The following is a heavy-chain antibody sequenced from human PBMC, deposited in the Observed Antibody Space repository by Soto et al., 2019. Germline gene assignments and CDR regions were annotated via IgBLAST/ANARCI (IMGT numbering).Heavy chain of an antibody. J-gene: IGHJ4*02. D-gene: IGHD3-22*01. CDR2: IIPIFGTA. CDR3: ARERREAYDSRGYYLDY. CDR1: GGTFSSYA. V-gene: IGHV1-69*06. Sequence: SVKVSCKASGGTFSSYAISWVRQAPGQGLEWMGGIIPIFGTANYAQKFQGRVTITADKSTSTAYMELSSLRSEDTAVYYCARERREAYDSRGYYLDYWGQGTLVTVSS.